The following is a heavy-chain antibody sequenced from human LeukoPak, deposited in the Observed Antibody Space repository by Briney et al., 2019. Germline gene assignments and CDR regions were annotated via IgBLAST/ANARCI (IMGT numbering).Heavy chain of an antibody. V-gene: IGHV4-34*01. CDR1: GGSFSSYY. CDR2: INHSGST. CDR3: ARGRVLEWLLIYYYYGMDV. D-gene: IGHD3-3*01. Sequence: SETLSLTCAVYGGSFSSYYWSWIRQPPGKGLEWIGEINHSGSTNYNPSLKSRVTISVDTSKNQFSLKLSSVTAADTAVYYCARGRVLEWLLIYYYYGMDVWGQGTTVTVSS. J-gene: IGHJ6*02.